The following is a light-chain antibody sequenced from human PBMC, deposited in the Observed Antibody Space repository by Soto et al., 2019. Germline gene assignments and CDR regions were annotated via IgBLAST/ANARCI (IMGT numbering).Light chain of an antibody. CDR2: AAS. CDR3: HQYGSSPWT. Sequence: EIVLTQSPGTLSLSPGERATLSCRAGQSITSNFLAWSQQKPGQAPRLLIYAASTRATGIPDRFSGSGSGTDFTLTINRLEPEDFAVYFCHQYGSSPWTFGQGTKVEI. CDR1: QSITSNF. J-gene: IGKJ1*01. V-gene: IGKV3-20*01.